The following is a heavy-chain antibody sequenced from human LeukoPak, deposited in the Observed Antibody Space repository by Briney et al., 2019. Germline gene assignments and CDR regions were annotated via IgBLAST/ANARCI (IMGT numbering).Heavy chain of an antibody. D-gene: IGHD3-16*02. CDR1: GFTFSSYA. CDR3: AKDWYYDYVWGSYQFDY. CDR2: ISRSGGST. Sequence: GGSLRLSCAASGFTFSSYAMSWVRQAPGKGLEWVSAISRSGGSTYYADSVKGRFTISRDNSKNTLYLQMNSLRAEDTAVYYCAKDWYYDYVWGSYQFDYWGQGTLVTVSS. J-gene: IGHJ4*02. V-gene: IGHV3-23*01.